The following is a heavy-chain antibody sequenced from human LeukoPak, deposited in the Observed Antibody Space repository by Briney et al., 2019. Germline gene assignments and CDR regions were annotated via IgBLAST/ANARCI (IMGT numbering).Heavy chain of an antibody. CDR3: ARLSSGRPHEYHQH. J-gene: IGHJ1*01. Sequence: QLQLQESGPGLVKPSVTLSLTCTVSGGSISGFHWSWVRQTPGKGLEWVAYIHYSGRANYNPSLKSRATISLDTSKNQFSLKLTSVSAADTAVYYCARLSSGRPHEYHQHWGQGTLITVSS. CDR1: GGSISGFH. CDR2: IHYSGRA. V-gene: IGHV4-59*01. D-gene: IGHD3-22*01.